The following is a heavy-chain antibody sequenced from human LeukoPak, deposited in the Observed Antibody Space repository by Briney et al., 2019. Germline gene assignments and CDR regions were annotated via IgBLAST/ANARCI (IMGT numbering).Heavy chain of an antibody. V-gene: IGHV4-31*03. CDR1: GGSISSGTYY. Sequence: SETLSLTCTVSGGSISSGTYYWSWIRQHPGMGLEWIGYIYYSGSTYYSPSLKSRVSISVDTSKNQFSLNLNFVTAADTAVYYCATYGSGSRAFDIWGQGTMVTVSS. CDR2: IYYSGST. CDR3: ATYGSGSRAFDI. J-gene: IGHJ3*02. D-gene: IGHD3-10*01.